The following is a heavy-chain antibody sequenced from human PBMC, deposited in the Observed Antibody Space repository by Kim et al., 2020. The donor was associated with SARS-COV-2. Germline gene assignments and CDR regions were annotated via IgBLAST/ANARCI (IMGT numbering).Heavy chain of an antibody. CDR1: GGTFSSYA. D-gene: IGHD3-10*01. Sequence: SVKVSCKASGGTFSSYAISWVRQAPGQGLEWMGGIIPIFGTANYAQKFQGRVTITADESTSTAYMELSSLRSEDTAVYYCAIRGVIITKYYYGMDVWGQGTTVTVSS. V-gene: IGHV1-69*13. J-gene: IGHJ6*02. CDR2: IIPIFGTA. CDR3: AIRGVIITKYYYGMDV.